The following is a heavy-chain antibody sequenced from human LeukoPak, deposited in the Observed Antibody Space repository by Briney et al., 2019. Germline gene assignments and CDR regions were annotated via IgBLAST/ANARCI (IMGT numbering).Heavy chain of an antibody. CDR3: ARDRVAVAGKIFPGATDLDP. V-gene: IGHV1-18*01. Sequence: PVASEKVSCKASGYTFTSYGISWVRQAPGQGLEWMGWISAYNGNTNYAQKLQGRVTMTIDTSTSTAYMELRSLRSDDTAVYYCARDRVAVAGKIFPGATDLDPWGQGTLVTVSS. D-gene: IGHD6-19*01. CDR2: ISAYNGNT. J-gene: IGHJ5*02. CDR1: GYTFTSYG.